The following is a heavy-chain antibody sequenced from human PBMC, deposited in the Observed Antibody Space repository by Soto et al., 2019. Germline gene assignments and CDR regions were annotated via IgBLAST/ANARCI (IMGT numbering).Heavy chain of an antibody. V-gene: IGHV4-59*01. CDR2: IYYSGST. J-gene: IGHJ5*02. Sequence: PSETLSLTCTVSGGSISSYYWSWIRQPPGKGLEWIGYIYYSGSTNYNPSLKSRVTISVDTFKNQFSLKLSSVTAADTAVYYCAREYSSGWYLWFDPWGQGTLVTVSS. CDR3: AREYSSGWYLWFDP. D-gene: IGHD6-19*01. CDR1: GGSISSYY.